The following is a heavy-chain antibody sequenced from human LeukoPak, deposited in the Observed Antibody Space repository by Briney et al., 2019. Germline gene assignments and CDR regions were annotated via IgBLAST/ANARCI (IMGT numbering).Heavy chain of an antibody. V-gene: IGHV3-74*01. Sequence: GGSLRLSCAASGFTFSSYWMHWVRQAPGKGLVWVSRINSDGSSTSYADSVKGRFTISRDNAKNTLYLQMNSLRAEDTAVYYCARDWGSYYNDHPFDYWGQGTLVTVSS. CDR3: ARDWGSYYNDHPFDY. CDR2: INSDGSST. CDR1: GFTFSSYW. J-gene: IGHJ4*02. D-gene: IGHD3-10*01.